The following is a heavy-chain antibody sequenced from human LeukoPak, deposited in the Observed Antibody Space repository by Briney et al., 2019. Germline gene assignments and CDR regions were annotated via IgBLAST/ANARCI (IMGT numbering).Heavy chain of an antibody. CDR1: GFTVSSNY. D-gene: IGHD5-12*01. Sequence: PGGSLRLSCAASGFTVSSNYMSWVRQAPGTGLVWVSRIHPDGSITTYADSVKGRFTISRDNAENTLYLQMNSLRAEDTGVYYCAPQQAYSPYNWFDPWGQGTLVTVSS. CDR2: IHPDGSIT. CDR3: APQQAYSPYNWFDP. J-gene: IGHJ5*02. V-gene: IGHV3-74*03.